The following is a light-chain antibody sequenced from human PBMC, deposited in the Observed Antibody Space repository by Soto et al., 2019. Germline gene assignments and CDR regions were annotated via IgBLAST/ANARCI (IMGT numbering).Light chain of an antibody. CDR3: SSFTSNRIYV. V-gene: IGLV2-14*03. CDR2: GVT. J-gene: IGLJ1*01. Sequence: QSALTHPTSLSGSPGQSVPISCTGNHTDIGTYDYVSWYQQHPGRAPRLLIHGVTTRPSGISGRFSASNSGLTASLTISGLQPEDEADYYCSSFTSNRIYVFGPGTKVTVL. CDR1: HTDIGTYDY.